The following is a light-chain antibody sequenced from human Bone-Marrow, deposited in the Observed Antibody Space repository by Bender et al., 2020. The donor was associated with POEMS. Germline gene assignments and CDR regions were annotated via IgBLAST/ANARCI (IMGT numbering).Light chain of an antibody. Sequence: QSVVTHPPSRSSAPRQRVTLSCSGSSSNIVYLCLNWYQQLPGEAPKLLIYYDDLLTPGVSDRFSASKSGNSASLAISELQSEDEALYYCSAWDDSLSGWVFGGGTKLTVL. V-gene: IGLV1-36*01. CDR1: SSNIVYLC. CDR3: SAWDDSLSGWV. CDR2: YDD. J-gene: IGLJ3*02.